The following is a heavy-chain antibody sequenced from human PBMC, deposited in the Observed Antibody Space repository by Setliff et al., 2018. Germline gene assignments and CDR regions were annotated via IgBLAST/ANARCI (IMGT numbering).Heavy chain of an antibody. D-gene: IGHD2-8*01. V-gene: IGHV4-59*08. J-gene: IGHJ5*02. CDR2: IFYSGST. CDR3: ARHGLHCTNGICPPPFDP. CDR1: GGSISRDY. Sequence: PSETLSLTCTVSGGSISRDYWMWIRQPPGKGLEWIGYIFYSGSTYYNPSLESRVTISVDTSKNQFSLKMTSVTAADTAVYYCARHGLHCTNGICPPPFDPWGQGTLVTVSS.